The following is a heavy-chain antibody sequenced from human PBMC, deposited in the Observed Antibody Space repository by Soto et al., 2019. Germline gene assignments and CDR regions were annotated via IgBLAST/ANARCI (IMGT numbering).Heavy chain of an antibody. CDR1: GYSFTSYW. J-gene: IGHJ3*02. D-gene: IGHD2-15*01. V-gene: IGHV5-51*01. CDR3: ASSTEMCSGGSCYAHDATAI. CDR2: IYPGDSDT. Sequence: PGESLKISCKGSGYSFTSYWIGWVRQMPGKGLEWMGIIYPGDSDTRYSPSFQGQVTISADKSISTAYLQWSSLKASDTAMYYCASSTEMCSGGSCYAHDATAICGKETMVPVSS.